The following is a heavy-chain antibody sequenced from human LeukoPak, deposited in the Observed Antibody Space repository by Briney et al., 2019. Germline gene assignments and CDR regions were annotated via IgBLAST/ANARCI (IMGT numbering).Heavy chain of an antibody. J-gene: IGHJ6*02. D-gene: IGHD3-16*01. CDR1: GFSFSDYS. Sequence: RPGGSLRLSCAASGFSFSDYSMNWVRQAPGKGLEWVSHIISTSSTMYYADSVKGRFTVSRDNAKNSLYLQMNSLRAEDTAVYYCARLRSYGYYYNGMDVWGQGTTVTVSS. V-gene: IGHV3-48*04. CDR3: ARLRSYGYYYNGMDV. CDR2: IISTSSTM.